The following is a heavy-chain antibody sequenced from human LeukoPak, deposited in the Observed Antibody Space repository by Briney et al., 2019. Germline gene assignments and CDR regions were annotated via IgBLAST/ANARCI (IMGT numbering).Heavy chain of an antibody. D-gene: IGHD6-6*01. J-gene: IGHJ5*02. CDR3: ARGSIAARANWFDP. CDR1: GFTFSSYG. CDR2: IWYDGSNK. V-gene: IGHV3-33*01. Sequence: GGSLRLSCAASGFTFSSYGMHWVRQAPGKGLEWVAVIWYDGSNKYYADSVKGRFTISRDNSKNTLYLQMNSLRAEDTAVYYCARGSIAARANWFDPWGQGTLATVSS.